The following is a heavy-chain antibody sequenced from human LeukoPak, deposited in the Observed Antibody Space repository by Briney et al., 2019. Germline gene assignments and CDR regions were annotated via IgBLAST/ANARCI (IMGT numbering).Heavy chain of an antibody. J-gene: IGHJ4*02. D-gene: IGHD1-26*01. CDR3: ARAVGATTYWGFDY. V-gene: IGHV4-38-2*02. CDR1: GYSLSSGFY. Sequence: SETLSLTCTVSGYSLSSGFYWGWIRQPPGKGLEWVGIIYHSGNTYYNPSLKSRVTMSLDTSKNQFSLKLTSVTAADTAVYYCARAVGATTYWGFDYWGQGTLVTASS. CDR2: IYHSGNT.